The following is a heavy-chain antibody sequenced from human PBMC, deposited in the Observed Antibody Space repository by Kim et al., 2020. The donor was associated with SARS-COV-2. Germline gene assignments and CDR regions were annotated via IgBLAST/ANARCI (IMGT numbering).Heavy chain of an antibody. Sequence: GGSLRLSCAASGFTFEHYYMSWVRQAPGKGLEWVANIMQDGSDKFYVDAVKGRFTISRDNAKRSLYLQLNSLRVEDTAIYYCARVKTRTTPWFDSWGLGT. CDR2: IMQDGSDK. V-gene: IGHV3-7*01. D-gene: IGHD1-1*01. J-gene: IGHJ5*01. CDR1: GFTFEHYY. CDR3: ARVKTRTTPWFDS.